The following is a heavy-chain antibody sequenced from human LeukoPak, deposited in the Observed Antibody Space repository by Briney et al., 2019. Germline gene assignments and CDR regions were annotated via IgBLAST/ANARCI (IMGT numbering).Heavy chain of an antibody. CDR1: GFTFSSYS. Sequence: GGSLRLSCAASGFTFSSYSMSWVRQAPGKGLEWVSAISGRGGSTYYADAVKGRFTISRDNAKNTLYLQMNSLRAEDTAVYCCAKDETGAFDYWGQGTLVTVSS. CDR3: AKDETGAFDY. V-gene: IGHV3-23*01. J-gene: IGHJ4*02. D-gene: IGHD3-10*01. CDR2: ISGRGGST.